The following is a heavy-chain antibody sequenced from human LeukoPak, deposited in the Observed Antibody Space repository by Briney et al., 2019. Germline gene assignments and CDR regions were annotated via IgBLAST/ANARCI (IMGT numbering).Heavy chain of an antibody. CDR1: GYTFTSYY. CDR2: INPSGGST. Sequence: ASVKVSFKASGYTFTSYYMHWVRQAPGQGLEWMGIINPSGGSTSYAQTVQGRVTMTRDTSTSTVYMELSSLRSEDTAVYYCAREGCCGGSCYSFGYWGQGPLVIVSS. V-gene: IGHV1-46*01. J-gene: IGHJ4*02. D-gene: IGHD2-15*01. CDR3: AREGCCGGSCYSFGY.